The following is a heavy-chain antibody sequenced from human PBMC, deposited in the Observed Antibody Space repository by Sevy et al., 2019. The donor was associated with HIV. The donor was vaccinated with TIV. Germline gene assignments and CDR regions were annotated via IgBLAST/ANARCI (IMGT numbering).Heavy chain of an antibody. Sequence: GGSLRLSCAASGFTFSNAWMSWVRQAPGKGLEWVGRIKSKTDGGTTDYAAPVKGRFTISRDDSKNTLYLQMNSLKTGDTAVYYCTTDRHVLRFFEWLPNPYYFDYWGQGTLVTVSS. V-gene: IGHV3-15*01. D-gene: IGHD3-3*01. J-gene: IGHJ4*02. CDR3: TTDRHVLRFFEWLPNPYYFDY. CDR2: IKSKTDGGTT. CDR1: GFTFSNAW.